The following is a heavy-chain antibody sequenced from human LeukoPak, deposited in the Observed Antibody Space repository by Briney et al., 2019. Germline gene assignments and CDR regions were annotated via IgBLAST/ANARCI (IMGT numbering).Heavy chain of an antibody. J-gene: IGHJ4*02. CDR3: ARDYWRTTVISFDY. CDR2: IKQDGSEK. Sequence: GGSLRLSCAASGFTFSSYWMSWVRQAPVKGLEWVANIKQDGSEKYYVDSVKGRFTISRDNAKNSLYLQMNSLRAEDTAVYYCARDYWRTTVISFDYWGQGTLVTVSS. CDR1: GFTFSSYW. D-gene: IGHD4-4*01. V-gene: IGHV3-7*01.